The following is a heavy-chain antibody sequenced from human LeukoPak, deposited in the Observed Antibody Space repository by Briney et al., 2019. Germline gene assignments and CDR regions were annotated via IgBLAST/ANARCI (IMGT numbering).Heavy chain of an antibody. CDR2: IYYSGST. J-gene: IGHJ5*02. V-gene: IGHV4-59*01. CDR1: GGSISSYY. CDR3: AREVAARKANWFDP. Sequence: SETLSLTCTVSGGSISSYYWSWIRQPPGKGLEWIGYIYYSGSTNYNPSLKSRVTISVDTSKNQFSLKLSSVTAADTAVYYCAREVAARKANWFDPWGRGTLVTVSS. D-gene: IGHD6-25*01.